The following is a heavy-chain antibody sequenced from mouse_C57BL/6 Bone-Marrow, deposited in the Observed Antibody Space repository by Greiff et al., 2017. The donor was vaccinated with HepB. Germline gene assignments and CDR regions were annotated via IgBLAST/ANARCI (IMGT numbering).Heavy chain of an antibody. V-gene: IGHV1-69*01. CDR1: GYTFTSYW. J-gene: IGHJ1*03. Sequence: VQLQQSGAELVMPGASVKLSCKASGYTFTSYWMHWVKQRPGQGLEWIGEIDPSDSYTNYNQKFKGKSTLTVDKSSSTAYMQLSSLTSEDSAVYYCARRAGYWYFDVWGTGTTVTVSS. D-gene: IGHD3-3*01. CDR2: IDPSDSYT. CDR3: ARRAGYWYFDV.